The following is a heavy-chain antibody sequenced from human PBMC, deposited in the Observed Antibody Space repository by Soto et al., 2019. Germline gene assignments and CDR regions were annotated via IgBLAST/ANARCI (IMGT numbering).Heavy chain of an antibody. J-gene: IGHJ4*02. CDR2: IDYNGVT. CDR3: GKVLVGATGHTDSDS. V-gene: IGHV4-39*01. CDR1: GGSVYRSGYY. D-gene: IGHD2-15*01. Sequence: LSLTCTVSGGSVYRSGYYWGWIRQPPGRGLEWIGNIDYNGVTYSNPSLKSRVTISRDTSKNQFSLKLTSVTAADTALYYCGKVLVGATGHTDSDSWGPGTLVTVSS.